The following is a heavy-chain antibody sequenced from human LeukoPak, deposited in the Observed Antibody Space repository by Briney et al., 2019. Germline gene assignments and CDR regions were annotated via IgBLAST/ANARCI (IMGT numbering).Heavy chain of an antibody. Sequence: SQTLSLTCTVSGGSISSGNYYWSWIRQPAGKGLEWIGRIYTSGSTNYNPSLKSRVTISVDPSKNQFSLKLSSVTAADTAVYYCASHGSVVPAADYYYYYMDVWGKGTTVTVSS. D-gene: IGHD2-2*01. CDR3: ASHGSVVPAADYYYYYMDV. V-gene: IGHV4-61*02. J-gene: IGHJ6*03. CDR2: IYTSGST. CDR1: GGSISSGNYY.